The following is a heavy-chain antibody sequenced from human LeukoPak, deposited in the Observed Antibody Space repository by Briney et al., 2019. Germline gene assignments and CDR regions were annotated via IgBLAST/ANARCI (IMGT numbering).Heavy chain of an antibody. CDR2: ISGSGGST. CDR1: GFTFSSYA. CDR3: ARDRGFCSGGSCYNSFDP. V-gene: IGHV3-23*01. J-gene: IGHJ5*02. Sequence: PGGSLRLSCAASGFTFSSYAMSWVRQAPAKGLEWVSTISGSGGSTYYADSAKGRFTISRDNSRNTLSVQMNSLRADDTAVYFCARDRGFCSGGSCYNSFDPWGQGTLVTVSS. D-gene: IGHD2-15*01.